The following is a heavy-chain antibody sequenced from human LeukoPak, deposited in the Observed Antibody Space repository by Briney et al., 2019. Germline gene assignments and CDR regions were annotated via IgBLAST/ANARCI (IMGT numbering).Heavy chain of an antibody. CDR3: ARYRKQWLVLGWFDP. CDR1: GYTFTGYY. CDR2: MNPNSGNT. V-gene: IGHV1-8*02. D-gene: IGHD6-19*01. Sequence: ASVKVSCKTSGYTFTGYYLHWVRQATGQGLEWMGWMNPNSGNTGYAQKFQGRVTMTRNTSISTAYMELSSLRSEDTAVYYCARYRKQWLVLGWFDPWGQGTLVTVSP. J-gene: IGHJ5*02.